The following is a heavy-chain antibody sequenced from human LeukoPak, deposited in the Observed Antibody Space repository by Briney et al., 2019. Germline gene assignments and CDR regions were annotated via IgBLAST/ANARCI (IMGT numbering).Heavy chain of an antibody. CDR1: GFTFSDEY. CDR2: ISNSGSYT. CDR3: ARSGSIAVADKFDY. D-gene: IGHD6-19*01. J-gene: IGHJ4*02. V-gene: IGHV3-11*03. Sequence: GGALRLSCAASGFTFSDEYMSWIRQAPGKGLEWVSYISNSGSYTNYADSVKGRFTISRDNFKNTLYVQMSSLRVEDTAVYYCARSGSIAVADKFDYWGQGTLVTVSS.